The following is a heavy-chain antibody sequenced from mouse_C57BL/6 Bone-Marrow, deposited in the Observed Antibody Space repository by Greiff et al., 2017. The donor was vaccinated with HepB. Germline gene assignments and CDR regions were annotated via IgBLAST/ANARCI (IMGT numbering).Heavy chain of an antibody. D-gene: IGHD2-1*01. J-gene: IGHJ4*01. V-gene: IGHV1-55*01. CDR2: IYPGSGST. Sequence: QVQLKQPGAELVKPGASVKMSCKASGYTFTSYWITWVKQRPGQGLEWIGDIYPGSGSTNYNEKFKSKATLTVDTSSSTAYMQLSSLTSEDSAVYYCARGGYYPFFYAMDYWGQGTSVTVSS. CDR3: ARGGYYPFFYAMDY. CDR1: GYTFTSYW.